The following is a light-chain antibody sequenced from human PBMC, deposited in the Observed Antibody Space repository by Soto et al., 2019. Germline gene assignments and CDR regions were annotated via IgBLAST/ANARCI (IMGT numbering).Light chain of an antibody. Sequence: QSVLTQPPSASGSPGQSVTISCTGTDSDVGGYNFVSWYQQHPGRAPKLMIYEVYQRPSGVPDRFSGSQSGNTASLTVSGLQAEDEANYYCSSYAASDNVVIFGGGTKLTVL. CDR2: EVY. J-gene: IGLJ2*01. CDR1: DSDVGGYNF. CDR3: SSYAASDNVVI. V-gene: IGLV2-8*01.